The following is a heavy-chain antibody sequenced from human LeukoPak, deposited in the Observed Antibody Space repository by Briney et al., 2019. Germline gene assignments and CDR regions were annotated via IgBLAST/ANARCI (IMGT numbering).Heavy chain of an antibody. CDR1: GGSISGYY. J-gene: IGHJ3*02. Sequence: SETLSLTCAVSGGSISGYYWSWIRQPPGKGLEWIGNVYSSGSTNYNPSLQSRVTISVDTSKKHFSLRLSSVTAADTAVYYCARRKYNWNSRLAFDIWGQGTMVTVSS. D-gene: IGHD1-7*01. V-gene: IGHV4-4*09. CDR2: VYSSGST. CDR3: ARRKYNWNSRLAFDI.